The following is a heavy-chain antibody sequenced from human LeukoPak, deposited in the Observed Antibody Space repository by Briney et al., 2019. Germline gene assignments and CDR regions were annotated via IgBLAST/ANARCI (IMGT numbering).Heavy chain of an antibody. CDR2: MNPNSGNT. CDR3: ARGQLPHYYFDY. J-gene: IGHJ4*02. V-gene: IGHV1-8*03. CDR1: GYTFTGYY. Sequence: ASVKVSCKASGYTFTGYYMHWVRQATGQGLEWMGWMNPNSGNTGYAQKFQGRVTITRNTSISTAYMELSSLRSEDTAVYYCARGQLPHYYFDYWGQGTLVTVSS. D-gene: IGHD5-24*01.